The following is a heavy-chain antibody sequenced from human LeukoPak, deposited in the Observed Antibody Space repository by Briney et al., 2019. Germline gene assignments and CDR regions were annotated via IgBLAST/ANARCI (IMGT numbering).Heavy chain of an antibody. J-gene: IGHJ4*02. CDR2: INPNSGGT. Sequence: ASVKVSCKASGGTFSSYAISWVRQAPGQGLEWMGGINPNSGGTNYAQKFQGRVTMTRDTSISTAYMELSRLRSDDTAVYYCARAGPYSSSSSPYGWGQGTLVTVSS. CDR1: GGTFSSYA. V-gene: IGHV1-2*02. D-gene: IGHD6-6*01. CDR3: ARAGPYSSSSSPYG.